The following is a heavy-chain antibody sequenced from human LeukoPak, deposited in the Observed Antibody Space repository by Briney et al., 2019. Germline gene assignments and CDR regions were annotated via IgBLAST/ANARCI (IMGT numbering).Heavy chain of an antibody. CDR1: GGTFSSYA. Sequence: ASVKVSCKASGGTFSSYATSWVRQAPGQGLEWMGGIIPIFGTANYAQKFQGRVTITADESTSTAYMELSSLRSEDTAVYYCARDHSNYQRLYYFDYWGQGTLVTVSS. J-gene: IGHJ4*02. CDR3: ARDHSNYQRLYYFDY. V-gene: IGHV1-69*13. D-gene: IGHD4-11*01. CDR2: IIPIFGTA.